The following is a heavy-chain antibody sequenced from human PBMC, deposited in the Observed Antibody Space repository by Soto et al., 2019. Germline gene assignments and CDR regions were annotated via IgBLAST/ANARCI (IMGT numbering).Heavy chain of an antibody. J-gene: IGHJ6*02. Sequence: SVKVSCKPSGGTFSSDAFSWVRQAPGQGLEWMGGIIPTSGTANYAQKFQGRATITADESTSTAHMELSSLTSEDTAVYFCARGQGYCSGGICYYYYYGMDVWGQGPTVTVSS. CDR3: ARGQGYCSGGICYYYYYGMDV. CDR2: IIPTSGTA. CDR1: GGTFSSDA. V-gene: IGHV1-69*13. D-gene: IGHD2-15*01.